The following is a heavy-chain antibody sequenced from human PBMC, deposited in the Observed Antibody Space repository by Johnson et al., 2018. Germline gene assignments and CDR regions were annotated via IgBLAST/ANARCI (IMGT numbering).Heavy chain of an antibody. V-gene: IGHV1-69*14. CDR2: IIPLFGTA. CDR1: GGTFGTYT. J-gene: IGHJ6*02. CDR3: AREIHDCPHGMDA. D-gene: IGHD2-21*02. Sequence: QVQLVQSGAEVKKPGSSVKVSCKASGGTFGTYTISWVRQAPGQGLEWMGGIIPLFGTANYAQKFQGSVTITAEKSTSTADMVLNSLRSDDPAGYYWAREIHDCPHGMDAWGQGTTVIVSS.